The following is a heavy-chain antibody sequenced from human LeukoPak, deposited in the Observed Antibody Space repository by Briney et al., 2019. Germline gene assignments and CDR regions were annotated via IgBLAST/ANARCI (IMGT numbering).Heavy chain of an antibody. CDR3: ARGTYYYDRRGYNSAAAY. CDR2: INLSGST. J-gene: IGHJ4*02. V-gene: IGHV4-34*01. CDR1: GRSFSGYF. D-gene: IGHD3-22*01. Sequence: SETLSLTCAFYGRSFSGYFWSWSRQPPGKGQEWGGEINLSGSTNYNPSLKSRVTISADTSKNQVSLKLSDVTAAEPPVYYCARGTYYYDRRGYNSAAAYWGQGSLSPSPQ.